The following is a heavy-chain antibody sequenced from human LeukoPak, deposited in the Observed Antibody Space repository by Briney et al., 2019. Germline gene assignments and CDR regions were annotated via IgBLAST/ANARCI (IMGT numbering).Heavy chain of an antibody. CDR3: AKDRDIAVAGIWIN. V-gene: IGHV3-23*01. D-gene: IGHD6-19*01. Sequence: GGSLSLSCAASGFTFSSYDMRWVRQAPGEGLEWVSAISGSGGSTYYADSVKGRFTTSRDNTKNTLYLQMNSARAEDTAVYNCAKDRDIAVAGIWINWGQGTLVTASS. J-gene: IGHJ4*02. CDR2: ISGSGGST. CDR1: GFTFSSYD.